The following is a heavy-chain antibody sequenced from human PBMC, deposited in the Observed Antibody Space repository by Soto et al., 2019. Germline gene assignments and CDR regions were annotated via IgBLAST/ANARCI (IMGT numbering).Heavy chain of an antibody. J-gene: IGHJ4*02. Sequence: QLQLQESGSGLVKPSQTLSLTCAVSGGSISSGGYSWSWIRQPPGKGLEWIGYIYHSGSTYYNPSIKSRVTISVDMSKNQFSRQLSSVTAADTAVYYCAAGGGLPRYYWGQGTLGTVAS. V-gene: IGHV4-30-2*01. CDR1: GGSISSGGYS. CDR2: IYHSGST. CDR3: AAGGGLPRYY. D-gene: IGHD5-12*01.